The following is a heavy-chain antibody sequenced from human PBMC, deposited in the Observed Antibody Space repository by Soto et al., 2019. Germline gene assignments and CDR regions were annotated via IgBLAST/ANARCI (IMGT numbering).Heavy chain of an antibody. J-gene: IGHJ5*02. CDR2: IYYSGRT. CDR3: ARGQCELRFGP. CDR1: GCSINSYF. V-gene: IGHV4-59*12. D-gene: IGHD1-7*01. Sequence: SETLSLACAVSGCSINSYFWSWIRQPPGKGLEWIGYIYYSGRTDYNPSLKRRVTISLDTSKNQFSLKLNSVTAADTAVYYCARGQCELRFGPWGQGTLVTVSS.